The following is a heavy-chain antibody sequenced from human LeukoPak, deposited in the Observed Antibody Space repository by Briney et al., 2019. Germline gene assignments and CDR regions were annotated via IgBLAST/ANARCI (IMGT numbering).Heavy chain of an antibody. J-gene: IGHJ4*02. V-gene: IGHV4-30-2*01. Sequence: SQTLSLTCTVSGDSLSSGYYYWSWIRQPPGKGLEWIGYIYYNGDTYYNPSLKSRVTISIDRSENQFSLKLNSVTAADTAVYYCARGGYYGSGSYRDYWGQGTLVTVSS. CDR1: GDSLSSGYYY. D-gene: IGHD3-10*01. CDR2: IYYNGDT. CDR3: ARGGYYGSGSYRDY.